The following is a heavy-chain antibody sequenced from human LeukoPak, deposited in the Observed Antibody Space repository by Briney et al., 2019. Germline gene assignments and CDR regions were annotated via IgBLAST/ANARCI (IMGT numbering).Heavy chain of an antibody. D-gene: IGHD6-13*01. CDR3: ARVSIAAATEYFQH. Sequence: ASVKVSCKASGYTFTSYGISWVRQAPGQGLEWMGWISAYNGNTNYAQKLQGRVTMTTDTSTSTVYMELSSLRSEDTAVYYCARVSIAAATEYFQHWGQGTLVTVSS. CDR1: GYTFTSYG. V-gene: IGHV1-18*01. CDR2: ISAYNGNT. J-gene: IGHJ1*01.